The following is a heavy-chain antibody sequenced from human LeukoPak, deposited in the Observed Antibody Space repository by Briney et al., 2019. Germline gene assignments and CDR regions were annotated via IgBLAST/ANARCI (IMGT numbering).Heavy chain of an antibody. D-gene: IGHD3-22*01. CDR3: ARKSPEGYYYDSSGYPEYYFDY. J-gene: IGHJ4*02. V-gene: IGHV3-7*01. Sequence: GGSLRLSCAASGFTFSSYWMSWVRQAPGKGLEWVANIKQDGSEKYYVDSVKGRFTISRDNAKNSLYLQMNSLRAEDTAVYYCARKSPEGYYYDSSGYPEYYFDYWGQGTLVTVSS. CDR2: IKQDGSEK. CDR1: GFTFSSYW.